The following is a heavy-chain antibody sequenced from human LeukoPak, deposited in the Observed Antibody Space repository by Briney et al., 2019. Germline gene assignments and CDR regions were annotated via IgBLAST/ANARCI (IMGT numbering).Heavy chain of an antibody. J-gene: IGHJ4*02. CDR2: ISSSSSYI. Sequence: GGSLRLSCAASGFTFSSYSMNWVRQAPGKGLEWVSSISSSSSYIYYADSVKGRFTISRDNSKNTLYLQVNSLRAEDTAVYYCAKGGKWDVTPFDYWGQETLVTVSS. D-gene: IGHD1-26*01. CDR3: AKGGKWDVTPFDY. CDR1: GFTFSSYS. V-gene: IGHV3-21*04.